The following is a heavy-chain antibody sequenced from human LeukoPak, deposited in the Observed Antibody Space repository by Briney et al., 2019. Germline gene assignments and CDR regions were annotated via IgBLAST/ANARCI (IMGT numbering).Heavy chain of an antibody. J-gene: IGHJ4*02. CDR3: AKDVVWGSYRYSDY. V-gene: IGHV3-23*01. D-gene: IGHD3-16*02. CDR1: GFTFSSYG. Sequence: GGSLRLSCAASGFTFSSYGMHWVRQAPGKGLEWVSAISGSGGSTYYADSVKGRFTISRDNSKNTLYLQMNSLRAEDTAVYYCAKDVVWGSYRYSDYWGQGTMVTVSS. CDR2: ISGSGGST.